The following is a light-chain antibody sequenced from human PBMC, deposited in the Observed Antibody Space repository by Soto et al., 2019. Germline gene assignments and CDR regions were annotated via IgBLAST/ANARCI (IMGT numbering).Light chain of an antibody. V-gene: IGKV1-9*01. Sequence: DIQLTQSPSFLSASVGDRVTITCRASQGISTYLAWYQQKPGKGPKLLIYAASTLQRGVPSRFGGSGSGTEFTLTISSLQPEDFATYYCQQLNTFLTFGGGTKVEIK. J-gene: IGKJ4*01. CDR3: QQLNTFLT. CDR1: QGISTY. CDR2: AAS.